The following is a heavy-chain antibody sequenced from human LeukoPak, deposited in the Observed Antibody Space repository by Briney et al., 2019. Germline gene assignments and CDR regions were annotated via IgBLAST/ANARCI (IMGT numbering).Heavy chain of an antibody. J-gene: IGHJ4*02. V-gene: IGHV3-30*01. CDR1: GFTFRGYW. D-gene: IGHD2-2*02. Sequence: GGSLRLSCVTSGFTFRGYWMSWFRHAPGKGLEWVAVISYDGSNKYYADSVKGRFTISRDNSKNTLYLQMNSLRAEDTAVYYCARGPSAADIYVDYWGQGTLVTVSS. CDR2: ISYDGSNK. CDR3: ARGPSAADIYVDY.